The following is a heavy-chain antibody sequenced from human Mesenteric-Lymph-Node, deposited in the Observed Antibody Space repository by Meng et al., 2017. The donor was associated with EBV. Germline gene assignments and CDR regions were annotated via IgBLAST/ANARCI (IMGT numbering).Heavy chain of an antibody. Sequence: QLQLQESGPGLVKPSEXLSLTCTVSGGSISSSNYYWGWIRQPPGKGLEWIGSIYYSGNTYYNPSLKSRVTISVDTSKNQFSLKLSSVTAADTAVYYCARGGGFREFLSRFDFWGQGTLVTVSS. CDR1: GGSISSSNYY. CDR2: IYYSGNT. J-gene: IGHJ4*02. V-gene: IGHV4-39*01. CDR3: ARGGGFREFLSRFDF. D-gene: IGHD3-10*01.